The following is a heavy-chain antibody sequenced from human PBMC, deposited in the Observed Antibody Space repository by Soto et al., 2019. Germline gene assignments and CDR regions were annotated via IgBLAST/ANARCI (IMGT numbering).Heavy chain of an antibody. CDR2: IKSKTDGGTT. V-gene: IGHV3-15*01. CDR3: TMPGITGTFDY. Sequence: GXSLRLSCAASGFTFSNAWISWVVQAPGKGLEWVGRIKSKTDGGTTDYAAPVKGRFTISRDDSKNTLYLQMNSLKTEDTAVYYCTMPGITGTFDYWGQGTLVTVSS. D-gene: IGHD1-7*01. J-gene: IGHJ4*02. CDR1: GFTFSNAW.